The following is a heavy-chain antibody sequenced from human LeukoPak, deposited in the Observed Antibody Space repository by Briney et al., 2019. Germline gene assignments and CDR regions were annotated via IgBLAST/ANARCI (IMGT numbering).Heavy chain of an antibody. CDR3: ASIVGGYYDSSGLDY. CDR1: GGTFSSYA. V-gene: IGHV1-69*04. Sequence: SVTVSCKASGGTFSSYAISWVRQAPGQGLEWMGRIIPILGIADYAQKFQGRVTITADKSTSTAYMELSSLRSEDTAVYYCASIVGGYYDSSGLDYWGQGTLVTVSS. J-gene: IGHJ4*02. D-gene: IGHD3-22*01. CDR2: IIPILGIA.